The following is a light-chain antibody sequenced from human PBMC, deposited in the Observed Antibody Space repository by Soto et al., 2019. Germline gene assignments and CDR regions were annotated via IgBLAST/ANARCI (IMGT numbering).Light chain of an antibody. CDR1: QTVNRDY. Sequence: IELTHSPSTLTLSLGDGATLSCRASQTVNRDYLAWYLQKPGQPPRLLVYGVSNRAPGVPDRFSGGGSGTDFTLTIARLEPDDFGTYYCQQYIASPRTFGQGPGGYQ. CDR3: QQYIASPRT. CDR2: GVS. V-gene: IGKV3-20*01. J-gene: IGKJ1*01.